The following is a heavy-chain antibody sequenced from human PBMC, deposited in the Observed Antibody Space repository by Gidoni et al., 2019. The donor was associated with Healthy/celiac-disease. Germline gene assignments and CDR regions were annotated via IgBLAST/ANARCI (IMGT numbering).Heavy chain of an antibody. D-gene: IGHD3-22*01. Sequence: QTSCAGLAYPSQPLSLPCTVSGGSISSSSYYWGWIRQPPGKGLEWIGSIYYSGSTYYNPSLKSRVTISVDTSKNQFSLKLSSVTAADTAVYYCASSPGYYDSSGYYPFDYWGQGTLVTVSS. CDR2: IYYSGST. CDR3: ASSPGYYDSSGYYPFDY. CDR1: GGSISSSSYY. J-gene: IGHJ4*02. V-gene: IGHV4-39*07.